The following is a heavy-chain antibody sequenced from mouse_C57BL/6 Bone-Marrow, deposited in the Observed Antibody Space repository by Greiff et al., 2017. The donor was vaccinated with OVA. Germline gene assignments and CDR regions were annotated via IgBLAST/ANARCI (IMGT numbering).Heavy chain of an antibody. CDR1: GFSLTSYA. Sequence: QVQLQQSGPGLVAPSQSLSITCTVSGFSLTSYAISWVRQPPGKGLEWLGVIWTGGGTNYNSALKSRLSISKDNSKSQVFLKMNSLQTDDTARYYCASAIYYGNYFYAMDYWGQGTSVTVSS. J-gene: IGHJ4*01. CDR2: IWTGGGT. CDR3: ASAIYYGNYFYAMDY. V-gene: IGHV2-9-1*01. D-gene: IGHD2-1*01.